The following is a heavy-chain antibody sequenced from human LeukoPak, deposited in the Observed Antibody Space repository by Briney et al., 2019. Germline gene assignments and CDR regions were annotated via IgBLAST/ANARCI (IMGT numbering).Heavy chain of an antibody. Sequence: GASVKVSCKASGYTFTGYYMHWVRQAPGQGLEWMGWINPNSGGTNYAQKFQGRVTMTRDTSISTAYMELSRLRSDDTAVYYCAREVEWELLMRGDYWGQGTLVTVSS. CDR3: AREVEWELLMRGDY. V-gene: IGHV1-2*02. CDR1: GYTFTGYY. CDR2: INPNSGGT. J-gene: IGHJ4*02. D-gene: IGHD1-26*01.